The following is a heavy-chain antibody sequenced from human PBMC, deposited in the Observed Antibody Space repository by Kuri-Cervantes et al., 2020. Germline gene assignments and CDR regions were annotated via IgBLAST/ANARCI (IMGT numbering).Heavy chain of an antibody. CDR1: GFTFCSYA. CDR2: ISYDGSNK. J-gene: IGHJ4*02. Sequence: GESLKISCAASGFTFCSYAMHWVRQAPGKGLEWVAVISYDGSNKYYADSVKGRFTISRDNSKNTLYLQMNSLRAEDTAVYYCAREGNLGVSGSYDAFDYWGQGTLVTVSS. D-gene: IGHD1-26*01. V-gene: IGHV3-30-3*01. CDR3: AREGNLGVSGSYDAFDY.